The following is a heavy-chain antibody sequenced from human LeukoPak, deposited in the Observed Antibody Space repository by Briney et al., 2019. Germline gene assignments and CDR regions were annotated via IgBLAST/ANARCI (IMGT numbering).Heavy chain of an antibody. CDR2: INQDGSEK. Sequence: GGSLRLSCAASGFTFSSYWMTWVRQAPGKGLEWVANINQDGSEKTYVDSVKGRFTISRDNAKKSVYLQMSSLRADDTAVYYCATSPSFHSSHWFEYWGQGTLVTVSS. J-gene: IGHJ4*02. CDR3: ATSPSFHSSHWFEY. CDR1: GFTFSSYW. V-gene: IGHV3-7*01. D-gene: IGHD6-13*01.